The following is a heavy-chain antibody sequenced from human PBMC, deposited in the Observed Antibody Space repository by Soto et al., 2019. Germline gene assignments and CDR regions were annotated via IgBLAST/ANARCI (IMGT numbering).Heavy chain of an antibody. CDR1: GGSFSGYY. D-gene: IGHD6-25*01. J-gene: IGHJ5*02. Sequence: PSETLSLTCAVYGGSFSGYYWSWIRQPPGKGLEWIGEINHSGSTNYNPSLKSRVTISVDTSKNQFSLKLSSVTAADTAVYYCASTERFWFDPWGQGTLVTSPQ. CDR3: ASTERFWFDP. CDR2: INHSGST. V-gene: IGHV4-34*01.